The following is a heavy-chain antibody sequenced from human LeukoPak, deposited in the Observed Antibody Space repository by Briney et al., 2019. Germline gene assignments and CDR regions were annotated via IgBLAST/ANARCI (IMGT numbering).Heavy chain of an antibody. CDR1: GFTFSSYS. D-gene: IGHD2-2*01. CDR3: AKDGLVVPAAGLYFDY. CDR2: ISSSSSYI. J-gene: IGHJ4*02. Sequence: GGSLRLSCAASGFTFSSYSMNWVRQAPGKGLEWVSSISSSSSYIYYADSVKGRFTISRDSSKNTLYLQMNSLRAEDTAVYYCAKDGLVVPAAGLYFDYWGQGTLVTVSS. V-gene: IGHV3-21*04.